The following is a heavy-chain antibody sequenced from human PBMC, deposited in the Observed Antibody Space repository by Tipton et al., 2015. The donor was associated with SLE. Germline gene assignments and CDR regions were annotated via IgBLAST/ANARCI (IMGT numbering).Heavy chain of an antibody. Sequence: TLSLTCAVYGGSFSGYSWSWIRQPPGKGLEWIGSIFYTGSTYYNPSLKSRVSFSKDTSKHQFSLKLNSVTAADTAVYYCARRHYSGPFDSWGQGTLVTVSS. V-gene: IGHV4-34*12. D-gene: IGHD5-12*01. J-gene: IGHJ4*02. CDR1: GGSFSGYS. CDR3: ARRHYSGPFDS. CDR2: IFYTGST.